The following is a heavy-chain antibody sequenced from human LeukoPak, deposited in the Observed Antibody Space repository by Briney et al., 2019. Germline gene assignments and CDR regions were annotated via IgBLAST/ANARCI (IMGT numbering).Heavy chain of an antibody. Sequence: GGSLRLSCAASGFTFSSHALHWVRQAPGKGLEWVAVISSDGSYKYYADSVKGRFTISRDNSKNTLYLQMNSLRAEDTAVYYRAKKLSRFGELLGLFDYWGQGTLVTVSS. J-gene: IGHJ4*02. V-gene: IGHV3-30*04. D-gene: IGHD3-10*01. CDR2: ISSDGSYK. CDR3: AKKLSRFGELLGLFDY. CDR1: GFTFSSHA.